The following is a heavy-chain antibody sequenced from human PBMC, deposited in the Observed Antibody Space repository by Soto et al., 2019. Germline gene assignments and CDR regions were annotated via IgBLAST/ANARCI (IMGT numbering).Heavy chain of an antibody. CDR3: TRADCGRTSCYGFDY. CDR2: LRTKADSYAT. V-gene: IGHV3-73*01. Sequence: PGGSLRLSCVASGFTLSGSALHRSRQASGKGLEWVGRLRTKADSYATANAASVKGRFTVSRDDSKNTAYLEINSLKTEDTAVYYCTRADCGRTSCYGFDYWGQGTLVTVSS. D-gene: IGHD2-2*01. CDR1: GFTLSGSA. J-gene: IGHJ4*02.